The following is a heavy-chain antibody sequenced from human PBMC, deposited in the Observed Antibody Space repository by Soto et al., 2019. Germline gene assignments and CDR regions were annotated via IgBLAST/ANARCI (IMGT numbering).Heavy chain of an antibody. CDR2: IIPVFGTA. V-gene: IGHV1-69*13. D-gene: IGHD2-2*01. J-gene: IGHJ6*02. CDR3: AKVRYSSPMGYYYGMDV. Sequence: ASVKVSCKASRVAFNKFIVTWVRQAPGLGREWVGGIIPVFGTANYAQKFQGRVTITADESTSTSYMEVNNLRSEDTAVYYCAKVRYSSPMGYYYGMDVWGQGTTVTVSS. CDR1: RVAFNKFI.